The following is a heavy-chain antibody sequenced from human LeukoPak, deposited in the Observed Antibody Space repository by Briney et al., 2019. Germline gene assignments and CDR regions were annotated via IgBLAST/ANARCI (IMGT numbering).Heavy chain of an antibody. CDR3: ARDLAGATAAGRWFDY. J-gene: IGHJ4*02. D-gene: IGHD6-13*01. V-gene: IGHV3-21*01. Sequence: PGGSLRLSCAASGFTFSSCSMNWVRQAPGKGLEWVSSISTSSSYIYYADSVKGRFTISRDNAKNSLYLQMNSLRAEDTAVYYCARDLAGATAAGRWFDYWGQGTLVTVSS. CDR1: GFTFSSCS. CDR2: ISTSSSYI.